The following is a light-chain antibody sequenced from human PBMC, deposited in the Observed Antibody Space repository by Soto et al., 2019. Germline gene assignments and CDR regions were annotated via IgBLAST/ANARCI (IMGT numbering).Light chain of an antibody. Sequence: AIQMTHAPSSLSASVGDRVTITCRASQGIRNDLGWYQQKPGKAPKLLIYAASTLQSGVPSRFSGSGSGTDFTLTISSLQPEDFAIYYCLQDYDYPLIFGGGTKVDIK. J-gene: IGKJ4*01. CDR3: LQDYDYPLI. CDR1: QGIRND. CDR2: AAS. V-gene: IGKV1-6*01.